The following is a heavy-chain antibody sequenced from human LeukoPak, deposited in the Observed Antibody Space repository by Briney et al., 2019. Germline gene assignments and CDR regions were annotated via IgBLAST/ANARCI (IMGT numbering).Heavy chain of an antibody. CDR3: ARGSRNYYDSSGYYYY. D-gene: IGHD3-22*01. CDR2: INSNGGST. V-gene: IGHV3-64*01. J-gene: IGHJ4*02. CDR1: GFTFSSYA. Sequence: GGSLRLSCVASGFTFSSYAMHWVRQTPGKGLEYVSGINSNGGSTHYANSVKGRFTISRDNSKNTLYLQMGSLRAEDMAVYYCARGSRNYYDSSGYYYYWGQGTLVTVSS.